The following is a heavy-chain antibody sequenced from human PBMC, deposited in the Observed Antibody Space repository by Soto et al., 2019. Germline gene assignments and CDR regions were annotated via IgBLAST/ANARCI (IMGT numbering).Heavy chain of an antibody. V-gene: IGHV4-59*01. CDR1: GGSISSYY. CDR2: IYYSGST. J-gene: IGHJ5*02. Sequence: PSETLSLTCTVSGGSISSYYWSWIRQPPGKGLEWIGYIYYSGSTNYNPSLKSRVTISVDTSKNQFSLKLSSVTAADTAVYYCARGAVVVPAAIAAFDPWGQGTLVTVSS. CDR3: ARGAVVVPAAIAAFDP. D-gene: IGHD2-2*01.